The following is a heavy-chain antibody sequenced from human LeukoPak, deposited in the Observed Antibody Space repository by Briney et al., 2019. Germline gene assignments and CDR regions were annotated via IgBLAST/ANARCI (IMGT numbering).Heavy chain of an antibody. D-gene: IGHD3-10*01. J-gene: IGHJ5*02. Sequence: SETLSLTCTVSGGSISSYYWSWIRQPPGKGLEWIGYIYYSGSTNYNPSLKSRVTISVDTSKNQFSLKLSSVTAADTAVYYCARDVEGYRSGSYIWFDAWGQGTLVTVSS. V-gene: IGHV4-59*01. CDR3: ARDVEGYRSGSYIWFDA. CDR1: GGSISSYY. CDR2: IYYSGST.